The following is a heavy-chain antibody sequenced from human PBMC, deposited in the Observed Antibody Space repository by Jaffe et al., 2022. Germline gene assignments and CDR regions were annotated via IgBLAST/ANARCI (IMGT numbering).Heavy chain of an antibody. V-gene: IGHV5-51*03. J-gene: IGHJ3*02. CDR3: ARRCGHHCYSTIGNAFDI. Sequence: EVQLVQSAAEVKKPGESLKISCKASGYSFTNYWIGWVRQMPGKGLEWMGIIYPGESDIRYRPSLQGQVTISADKSISTAYLQWSSLKASDTAMYYCARRCGHHCYSTIGNAFDIWGQGTMVTVSS. D-gene: IGHD2-21*02. CDR1: GYSFTNYW. CDR2: IYPGESDI.